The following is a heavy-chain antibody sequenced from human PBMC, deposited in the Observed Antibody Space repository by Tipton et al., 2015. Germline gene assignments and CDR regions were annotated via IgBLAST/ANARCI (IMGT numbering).Heavy chain of an antibody. D-gene: IGHD2-15*01. Sequence: QSGAEVKKPGSSVKISCKASGGRLTNFAISWVRQAPGQGLEWMGGIIPIFETGNYAQKFQGRVAITADRSTSTVYMELSSLRSEDTALYYCARSRPVVVGSYGMDVWGQGTTVTVSS. J-gene: IGHJ6*02. CDR3: ARSRPVVVGSYGMDV. CDR2: IIPIFETG. CDR1: GGRLTNFA. V-gene: IGHV1-69*06.